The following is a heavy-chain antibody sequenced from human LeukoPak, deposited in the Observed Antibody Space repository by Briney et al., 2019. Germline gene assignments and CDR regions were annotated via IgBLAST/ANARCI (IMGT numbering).Heavy chain of an antibody. V-gene: IGHV4-34*01. CDR3: ARRSSGYYRDALDI. J-gene: IGHJ3*02. CDR2: INHSGST. Sequence: PSETLSLTCAVYGGSFSGYYWSWIRQPPGKGLEWIGEINHSGSTNYNPSLKSRVTISVDTSKNQFSLKLSSVTAADTAVYYCARRSSGYYRDALDIWGQGTMVTVSS. CDR1: GGSFSGYY. D-gene: IGHD3-22*01.